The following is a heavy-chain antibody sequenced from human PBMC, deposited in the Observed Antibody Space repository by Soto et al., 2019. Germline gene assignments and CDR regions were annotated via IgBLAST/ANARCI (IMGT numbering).Heavy chain of an antibody. CDR3: ARDVGVAGAAEYIQH. D-gene: IGHD6-19*01. CDR1: GGTFSSYA. CDR2: IIPIFGTA. V-gene: IGHV1-69*13. Sequence: SVKVSCKASGGTFSSYAISWVRQAPGQGLEWMGGIIPIFGTANYAQKFQGRVTITADESTSTAYMELSSLRSEDTAVYYCARDVGVAGAAEYIQHRGQGTLVTVSS. J-gene: IGHJ1*01.